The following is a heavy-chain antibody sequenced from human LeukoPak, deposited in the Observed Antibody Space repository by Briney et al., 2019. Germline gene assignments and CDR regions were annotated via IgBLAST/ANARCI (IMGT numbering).Heavy chain of an antibody. CDR2: INHSGST. V-gene: IGHV4-34*01. D-gene: IGHD2-8*01. CDR1: GGPFSGYY. Sequence: SETLSLTCSVYGGPFSGYYWSWIRQPPGQGLEWIGEINHSGSTNYKPSLKSPVTISVDTSKYKFSLKLSSVTAADTAVYYCARGRYCPNGVCPDYYYYMDVWGKGTTVTVSS. J-gene: IGHJ6*03. CDR3: ARGRYCPNGVCPDYYYYMDV.